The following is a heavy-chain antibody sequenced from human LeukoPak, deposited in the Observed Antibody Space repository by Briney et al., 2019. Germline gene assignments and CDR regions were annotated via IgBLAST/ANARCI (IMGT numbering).Heavy chain of an antibody. V-gene: IGHV3-9*01. CDR1: GFTFDDYA. J-gene: IGHJ4*02. CDR2: ISWNSGSI. CDR3: AKQKGSSWYGLDY. D-gene: IGHD6-13*01. Sequence: GRSLRLSCAASGFTFDDYAMHWVRQAPGKGLKWVSGISWNSGSIGYADSVKGRFTISRDNAKNSLYLQMNSLRAEDTALYYCAKQKGSSWYGLDYWGQGTLVTVSS.